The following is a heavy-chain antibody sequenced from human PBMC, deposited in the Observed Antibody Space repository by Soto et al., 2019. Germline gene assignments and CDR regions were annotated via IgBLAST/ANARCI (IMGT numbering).Heavy chain of an antibody. CDR2: IYHTGST. CDR3: ARSYIVGGFDS. D-gene: IGHD1-26*01. CDR1: GGSISSSNY. Sequence: PSETLSLTCAVSGGSISSSNYWSWVRQPPGKGLEWIGKIYHTGSTNYNPSLKSRVTISVDKSKNQFSLRLSSVTAADTAVYYCARSYIVGGFDSWGQGTLVTSPQ. V-gene: IGHV4-4*02. J-gene: IGHJ4*02.